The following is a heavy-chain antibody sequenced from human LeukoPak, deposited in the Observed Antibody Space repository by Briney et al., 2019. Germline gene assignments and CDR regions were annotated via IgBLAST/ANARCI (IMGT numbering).Heavy chain of an antibody. CDR3: ARDQVAAALYYYYGMDV. CDR2: IYTSGST. V-gene: IGHV4-4*07. D-gene: IGHD6-13*01. J-gene: IGHJ6*02. CDR1: GGSISIYY. Sequence: PSETLSLTCTVAGGSISIYYWSWIRQPAGKGLEWIGRIYTSGSTNYNPSLKSRVTMSVDTSKNQFSLKLSSVTAADTAVYYCARDQVAAALYYYYGMDVWGQGTTVTVSS.